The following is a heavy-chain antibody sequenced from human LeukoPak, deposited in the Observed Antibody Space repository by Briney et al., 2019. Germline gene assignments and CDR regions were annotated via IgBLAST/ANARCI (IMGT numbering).Heavy chain of an antibody. J-gene: IGHJ4*02. V-gene: IGHV3-66*01. D-gene: IGHD3-10*01. Sequence: GGSLRLSCAASGFTVSSNYMGWVRQAPGKGLEWVSVIYSGGSTYYADSVKGRFTISRDNSKNTLYLQMNSLRAEDTAVYYCARVGQWFGELLTGFDYWGQGTLVTVSS. CDR2: IYSGGST. CDR3: ARVGQWFGELLTGFDY. CDR1: GFTVSSNY.